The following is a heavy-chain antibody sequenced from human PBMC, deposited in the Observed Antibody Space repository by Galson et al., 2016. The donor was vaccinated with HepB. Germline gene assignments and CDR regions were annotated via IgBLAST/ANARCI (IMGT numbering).Heavy chain of an antibody. CDR1: DGSISSYY. V-gene: IGHV4-59*01. J-gene: IGHJ6*02. D-gene: IGHD3-10*01. CDR3: ARVLRAPGSWSYFYYGVDV. CDR2: ISYSGDT. Sequence: ETLSLTCTVSDGSISSYYWSWIRQPPGKGLEWIGYISYSGDTNYNPSLKSRVSISLDTSKSQFSLSLTSVTAADTAVYYCARVLRAPGSWSYFYYGVDVWGQGTTVTVSS.